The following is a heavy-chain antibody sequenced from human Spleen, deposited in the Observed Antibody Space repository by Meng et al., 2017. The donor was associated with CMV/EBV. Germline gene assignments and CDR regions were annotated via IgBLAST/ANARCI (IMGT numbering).Heavy chain of an antibody. Sequence: GGSLRLSCAASGFTFSNYPMTWVRQAPGKGLEWVSTISEGGGSTYYADSVKGRFTISRDNSKNTLYVQMSSLRAEDTAVYFCAKNLDVADYWGQGTLVTVSS. J-gene: IGHJ4*02. CDR3: AKNLDVADY. D-gene: IGHD2-15*01. CDR1: GFTFSNYP. V-gene: IGHV3-23*01. CDR2: ISEGGGST.